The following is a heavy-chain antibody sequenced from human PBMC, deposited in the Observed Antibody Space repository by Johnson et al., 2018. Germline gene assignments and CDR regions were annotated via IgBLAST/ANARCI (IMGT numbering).Heavy chain of an antibody. Sequence: QVQLVQSGAEVKKPGSSVKVSCKASGGTFSSYAISWVRQAPGQGLEWMGGIIPIFGTANYAQKFQGRVTITADESTNTAYMELSSLRSEDTAVYYCAGGPDGDSRCYYYGMDVWGQWTTVTVSS. CDR3: AGGPDGDSRCYYYGMDV. CDR2: IIPIFGTA. CDR1: GGTFSSYA. V-gene: IGHV1-69*12. J-gene: IGHJ6*02. D-gene: IGHD4-17*01.